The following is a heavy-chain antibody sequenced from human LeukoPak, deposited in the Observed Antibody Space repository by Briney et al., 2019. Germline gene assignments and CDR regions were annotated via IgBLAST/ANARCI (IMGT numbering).Heavy chain of an antibody. J-gene: IGHJ4*02. CDR3: ARASLTGYRPDYFDY. CDR1: GASVSSGSYY. D-gene: IGHD6-13*01. V-gene: IGHV4-61*01. Sequence: PSETLSLTCNVSGASVSSGSYYWSWIRQPPGEELEWIGYIYYSGSTSYNPSLKSRVTISVDTSKNQFSLKLSSVTAADTAVYYCARASLTGYRPDYFDYWGQGTLVTVSS. CDR2: IYYSGST.